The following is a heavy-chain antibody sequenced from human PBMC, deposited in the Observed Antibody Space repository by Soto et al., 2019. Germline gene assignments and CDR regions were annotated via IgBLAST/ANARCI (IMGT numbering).Heavy chain of an antibody. D-gene: IGHD3-10*02. V-gene: IGHV4-4*02. Sequence: QVQLQESGPGLVKPSGTLSLTCAVSGGSISSSNWWSWVRQPPGKGLEWIGEIYHSGSTNYNPSLKSRVNISVDKSKTQFSLKLSSVTAADTAVYYCASVRGGYYYAMDFWGQGTTVTVSS. J-gene: IGHJ6*02. CDR2: IYHSGST. CDR3: ASVRGGYYYAMDF. CDR1: GGSISSSNW.